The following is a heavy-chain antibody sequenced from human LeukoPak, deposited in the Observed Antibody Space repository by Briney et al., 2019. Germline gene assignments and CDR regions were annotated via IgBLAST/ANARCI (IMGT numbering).Heavy chain of an antibody. CDR3: ARGPTTEPNIAYYFDF. V-gene: IGHV4-34*01. J-gene: IGHJ4*02. CDR1: GVSFSGYR. Sequence: PSETLSLTCAVYGVSFSGYRWNWIRQFPGKGLEWIGEINDRGHTNYNPSLESRVTISVDTSKKQFSLKLNSVTAADTAVYYCARGPTTEPNIAYYFDFWGQGTLVTVSS. D-gene: IGHD4-17*01. CDR2: INDRGHT.